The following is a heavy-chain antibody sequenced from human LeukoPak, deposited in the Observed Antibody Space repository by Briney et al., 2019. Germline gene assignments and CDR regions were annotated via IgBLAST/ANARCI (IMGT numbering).Heavy chain of an antibody. Sequence: SETLSLTCAVYGGSFSGYYWSWIRQPPGKGLEWIGEINHSGSTNYNPSLKSRVTISVDTSKNQFSLKLSSVTAADTAVYYCASYYAGIYSSSWLSFDYWGQGTLVTVSS. V-gene: IGHV4-34*01. CDR3: ASYYAGIYSSSWLSFDY. CDR2: INHSGST. D-gene: IGHD6-13*01. CDR1: GGSFSGYY. J-gene: IGHJ4*02.